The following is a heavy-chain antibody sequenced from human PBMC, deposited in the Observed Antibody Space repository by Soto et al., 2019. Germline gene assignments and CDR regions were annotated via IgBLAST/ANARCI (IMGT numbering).Heavy chain of an antibody. CDR2: FIPIFRTL. CDR3: VRDRRIYYSGPHDEFVASDYEV. V-gene: IGHV1-69*01. CDR1: GGIFGSHG. J-gene: IGHJ3*01. Sequence: QVQLIQSEAEVKKPGSSVRVSCTASGGIFGSHGFSWVRQAPGQRLEWVGGFIPIFRTLTYTEKFQARVRIAADESTNTVYVHLSSLTSEDTAVYYCVRDRRIYYSGPHDEFVASDYEVWGQGTMVSVSA. D-gene: IGHD3-10*01.